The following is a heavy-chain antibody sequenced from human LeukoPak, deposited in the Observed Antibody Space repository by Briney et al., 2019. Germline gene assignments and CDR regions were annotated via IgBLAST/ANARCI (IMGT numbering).Heavy chain of an antibody. CDR1: NGSISSDTYF. J-gene: IGHJ4*02. CDR3: ARLVVEFWFGELDY. CDR2: MSSSGIS. V-gene: IGHV4-61*02. Sequence: TSETLSLTCTVSNGSISSDTYFWSWIRQPAGKGLEWIGRMSSSGISTYSPSLKSRVTISIDTSRNQFSMNLNSVTAADTAVYYCARLVVEFWFGELDYWGQGTLVTVSS. D-gene: IGHD3-10*01.